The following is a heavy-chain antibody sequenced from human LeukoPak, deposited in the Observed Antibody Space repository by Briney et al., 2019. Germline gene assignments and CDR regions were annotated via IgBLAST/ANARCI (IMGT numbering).Heavy chain of an antibody. Sequence: SETLSLTCAVYGGSFSGYYRSWIRQPPGKGLEWIGEINHSGSTNYNPSLKSRVTILVDTSKNRFSLKLSSVTAADTAVYYCARNRVVPDYYYYGMDVWVQGTTVTVSS. CDR1: GGSFSGYY. CDR3: ARNRVVPDYYYYGMDV. CDR2: INHSGST. D-gene: IGHD2/OR15-2a*01. V-gene: IGHV4-34*01. J-gene: IGHJ6*02.